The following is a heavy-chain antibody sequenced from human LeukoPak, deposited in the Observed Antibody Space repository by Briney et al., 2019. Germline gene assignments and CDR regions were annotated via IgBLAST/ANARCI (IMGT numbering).Heavy chain of an antibody. CDR2: TYYRSKWYN. CDR1: GDSVSSNSAA. D-gene: IGHD3-16*01. CDR3: AREVAGTYAFDY. Sequence: SQTLSLTCAISGDSVSSNSAARNWIRQSPSRGLEWLGRTYYRSKWYNDYTVYAVSVKSRITFNPDTSKNQVSLQLNSVTPEDTAVYYCAREVAGTYAFDYWGQGTPVTVSS. J-gene: IGHJ4*02. V-gene: IGHV6-1*01.